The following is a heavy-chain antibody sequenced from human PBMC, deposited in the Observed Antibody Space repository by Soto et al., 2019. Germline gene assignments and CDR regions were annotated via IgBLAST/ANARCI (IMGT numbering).Heavy chain of an antibody. V-gene: IGHV3-11*01. CDR3: ARDRKVVATIPGDYYYYYMDV. J-gene: IGHJ6*03. Sequence: GGSLRLSCAASGFTFSDYYMSWIRQAPGKGLEWVSYISSSGSTIYYADSVKGRFTISRDNAKNSLYLQMNSLRAEDTAVYYCARDRKVVATIPGDYYYYYMDVWGKGTTVTVSS. D-gene: IGHD5-12*01. CDR1: GFTFSDYY. CDR2: ISSSGSTI.